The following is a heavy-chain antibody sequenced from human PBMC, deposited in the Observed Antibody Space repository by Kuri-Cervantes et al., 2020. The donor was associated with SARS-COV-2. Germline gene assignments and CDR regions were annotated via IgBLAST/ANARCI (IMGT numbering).Heavy chain of an antibody. CDR1: GLTFSSYG. V-gene: IGHV3-33*08. J-gene: IGHJ6*02. Sequence: GESLKISCAASGLTFSSYGMHWVRQAPGKGLEWVAVIWYDGSNKYYADSVKGRFTISRDNSKNTLYLQMNGLRAEDTAVYYCARAEKRTIFGVVNYYYYGMDVWGQGTTVTVSS. CDR2: IWYDGSNK. CDR3: ARAEKRTIFGVVNYYYYGMDV. D-gene: IGHD3-3*01.